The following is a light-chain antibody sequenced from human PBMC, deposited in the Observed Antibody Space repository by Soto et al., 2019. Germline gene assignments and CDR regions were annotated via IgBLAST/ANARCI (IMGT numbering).Light chain of an antibody. J-gene: IGKJ4*01. V-gene: IGKV4-1*01. CDR1: QSVLYSTNNKNY. CDR3: QQYYTNPFT. Sequence: DFVMTQSPDSLAVSLGERATINCKSSQSVLYSTNNKNYLAWYQQKPGQPPKLLIYWASTRESGVPDRFSGSGSGTDFTLTISILQAEDVALYFCQQYYTNPFTFGGGTKVEIK. CDR2: WAS.